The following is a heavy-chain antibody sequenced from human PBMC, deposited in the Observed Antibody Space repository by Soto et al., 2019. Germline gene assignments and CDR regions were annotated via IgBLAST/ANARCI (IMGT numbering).Heavy chain of an antibody. CDR3: TRVLGYCTNGVCYPAPTSDAFDI. CDR2: IRSKAYGGTT. D-gene: IGHD2-8*01. J-gene: IGHJ3*02. CDR1: GFTFGDYA. Sequence: GGSLRLSCTASGFTFGDYAMSWFRQAPGKGLEWVGFIRSKAYGGTTEYAASVKGRFTISRDDSKSIAYLQMNSLKTEDTAVYYCTRVLGYCTNGVCYPAPTSDAFDIWGQGTMVTVSS. V-gene: IGHV3-49*03.